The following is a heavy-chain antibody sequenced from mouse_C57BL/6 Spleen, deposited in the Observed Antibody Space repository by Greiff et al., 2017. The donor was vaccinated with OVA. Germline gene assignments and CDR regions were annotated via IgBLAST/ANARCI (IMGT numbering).Heavy chain of an antibody. CDR1: GYTFTSYW. CDR3: ARHYYGSRGTEYFDV. D-gene: IGHD1-1*01. Sequence: VQLQQPGAELVKPGASVKLSCKASGYTFTSYWMHWVKQRPGQGLEWIGMIHPNSGSTNYNEKFKSKATLTVDKSSSTAYMQLSSLTSEDSVVYYCARHYYGSRGTEYFDVWGTGTTVTVSS. CDR2: IHPNSGST. V-gene: IGHV1-64*01. J-gene: IGHJ1*03.